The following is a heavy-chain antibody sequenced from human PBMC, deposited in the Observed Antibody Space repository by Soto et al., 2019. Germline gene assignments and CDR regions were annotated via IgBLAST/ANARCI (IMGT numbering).Heavy chain of an antibody. V-gene: IGHV3-53*01. Sequence: EVQLVESGGGLIQPGGSLRLSCAVSGFTVSSTFMSWVRQAPGKGLEWVSVIFNTGGTYYADSVKGRFTVSRDISKNTVLLQMHRLRDEDTAIDYCARIPPRGDYWGQGTLVAVSS. CDR1: GFTVSSTF. CDR3: ARIPPRGDY. D-gene: IGHD3-10*01. J-gene: IGHJ4*02. CDR2: IFNTGGT.